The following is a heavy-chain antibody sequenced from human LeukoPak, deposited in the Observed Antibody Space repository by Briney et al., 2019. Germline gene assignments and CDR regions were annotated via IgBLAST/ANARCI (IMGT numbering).Heavy chain of an antibody. Sequence: GGSLRLSCAASGFTYSSYSMNWVRQAPGKGLEWVSSISSSSSYIYYADSVKGRFTISRDNAKNSLYLQMNSLRAEDTAVYCCARDFLPRGYSYGTSYWGQGTLVTVSS. CDR3: ARDFLPRGYSYGTSY. D-gene: IGHD5-18*01. J-gene: IGHJ4*02. V-gene: IGHV3-21*01. CDR2: ISSSSSYI. CDR1: GFTYSSYS.